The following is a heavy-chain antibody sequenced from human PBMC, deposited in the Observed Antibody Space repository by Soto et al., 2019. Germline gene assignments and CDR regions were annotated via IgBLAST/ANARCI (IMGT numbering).Heavy chain of an antibody. V-gene: IGHV4-34*01. CDR1: GGSFSGYY. J-gene: IGHJ2*01. Sequence: QVHLQQWGAGLLKPSETLSLTCAVYGGSFSGYYWSWIRQPPGKGREWIGEINHSGSTNYNPSRKSRVSISVGTSNNQYALKLSSVTAADTAVYYCARGRGDGYNQHWYFDLWGRGTLVTVSS. CDR2: INHSGST. CDR3: ARGRGDGYNQHWYFDL. D-gene: IGHD3-10*01.